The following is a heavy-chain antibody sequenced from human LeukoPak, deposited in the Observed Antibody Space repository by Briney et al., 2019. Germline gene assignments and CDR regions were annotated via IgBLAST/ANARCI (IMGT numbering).Heavy chain of an antibody. V-gene: IGHV4-34*01. J-gene: IGHJ4*02. Sequence: SETLSLTCAVYGGSFSGYYWSWIRQPPGKGLEWIGEINHSGSTNYNPSLKSRVTISVDTSKNQFSLKLSSVTAADTAVYYCARRNWYGKLDYWGQGTLVTVSS. CDR1: GGSFSGYY. D-gene: IGHD1-1*01. CDR3: ARRNWYGKLDY. CDR2: INHSGST.